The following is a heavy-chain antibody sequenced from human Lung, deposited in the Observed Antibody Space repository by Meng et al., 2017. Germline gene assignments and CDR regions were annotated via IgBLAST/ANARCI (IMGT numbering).Heavy chain of an antibody. CDR2: INHSGGT. J-gene: IGHJ4*02. D-gene: IGHD4-11*01. Sequence: GPLQEWGAGLLKHSETLSLTCVVPGGSFSDYYWGWFRQPPGKGLEWIGEINHSGGTNNNPSLESRVTISVDTSKNNLSLKLSSVTAADSAVYYCARGPTTVAHDFDYWGQGTLVTVSS. CDR1: GGSFSDYY. V-gene: IGHV4-34*01. CDR3: ARGPTTVAHDFDY.